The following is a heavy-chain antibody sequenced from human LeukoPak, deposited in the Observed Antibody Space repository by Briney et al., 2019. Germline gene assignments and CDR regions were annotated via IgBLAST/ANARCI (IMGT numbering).Heavy chain of an antibody. V-gene: IGHV4-4*07. J-gene: IGHJ4*02. CDR2: VYTSGST. CDR3: ARGPELSISAAGGFDS. D-gene: IGHD6-13*01. CDR1: GGSFSPYY. Sequence: SETLSLTCSVSGGSFSPYYWSWIRQSAGKGLEWIGRVYTSGSTNYNPSLKSRVTMSVDTSQNQFSLKLNSVTAADTAVYYCARGPELSISAAGGFDSWGQGTLVTVSS.